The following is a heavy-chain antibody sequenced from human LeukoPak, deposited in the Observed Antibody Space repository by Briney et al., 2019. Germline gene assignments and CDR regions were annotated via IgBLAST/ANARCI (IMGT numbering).Heavy chain of an antibody. D-gene: IGHD6-13*01. J-gene: IGHJ3*02. CDR3: ATLGRYSSSWLDAFDI. CDR2: FDPEDGET. CDR1: GYTLTELS. V-gene: IGHV1-24*01. Sequence: GASVKVSCKVSGYTLTELSMHWVRQAPGKGLEWMGGFDPEDGETIYAQKFQGRVTMTEDTSTDTAYMEPSSLRSEDTAVYYCATLGRYSSSWLDAFDIWGQGTMVTVSS.